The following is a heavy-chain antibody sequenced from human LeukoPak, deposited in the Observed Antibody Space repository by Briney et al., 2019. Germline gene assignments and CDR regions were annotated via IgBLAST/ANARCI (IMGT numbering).Heavy chain of an antibody. Sequence: ASVKVSCKASGYTFTGYYMHWVRQAPGQGLEWMGWINPNSGGTNYAQKFQGRVTMTRDTSISTAYMELSRLRSDDTAVYYCARDYDFSNYMDVWGKGTTVTVSS. CDR1: GYTFTGYY. D-gene: IGHD3-3*01. J-gene: IGHJ6*03. V-gene: IGHV1-2*02. CDR3: ARDYDFSNYMDV. CDR2: INPNSGGT.